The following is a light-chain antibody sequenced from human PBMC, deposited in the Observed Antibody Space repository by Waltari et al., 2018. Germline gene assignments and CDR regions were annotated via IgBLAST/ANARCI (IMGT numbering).Light chain of an antibody. CDR2: ATP. J-gene: IGKJ5*01. Sequence: EIVLAQSPDTLSLSPGETATLSCRASQSVGSSDLIWYQQKPGQAPRLLIFATPYRATGIPDRFSGSGSGTDFTLTISRLEPEDVAIYYCQHYGISFPVTFGQGTRLEIK. CDR1: QSVGSSD. V-gene: IGKV3-20*01. CDR3: QHYGISFPVT.